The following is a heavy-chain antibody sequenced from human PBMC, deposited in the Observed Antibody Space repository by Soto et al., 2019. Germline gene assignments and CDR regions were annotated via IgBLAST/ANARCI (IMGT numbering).Heavy chain of an antibody. CDR2: INPSGGTT. D-gene: IGHD2-21*01. J-gene: IGHJ4*02. CDR1: GYTFTNYH. CDR3: AREVLIDLNYFDY. Sequence: ASVKVSCKASGYTFTNYHIHWVRQAPEDGLEWMGRINPSGGTTIYAQKFHGRVTMTRDTSTSTVYMELSSLRSEDTAVYYCAREVLIDLNYFDYRGQGALVTSPQ. V-gene: IGHV1-46*01.